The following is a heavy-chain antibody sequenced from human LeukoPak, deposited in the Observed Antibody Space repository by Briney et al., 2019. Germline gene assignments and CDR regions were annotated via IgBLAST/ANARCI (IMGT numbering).Heavy chain of an antibody. J-gene: IGHJ3*01. CDR1: GYTFSNYG. D-gene: IGHD3-10*01. CDR2: INAYKSNT. V-gene: IGHV1-18*01. CDR3: ARDLYYYGSGSYYDVFDV. Sequence: ASVTVTCKASGYTFSNYGCSWVRQAAGQGLEWMGWINAYKSNTYYAQKLQGRVTMTTDTSTSTAYMELRSLRSDDTAIYYCARDLYYYGSGSYYDVFDVWGQGTMVTVSS.